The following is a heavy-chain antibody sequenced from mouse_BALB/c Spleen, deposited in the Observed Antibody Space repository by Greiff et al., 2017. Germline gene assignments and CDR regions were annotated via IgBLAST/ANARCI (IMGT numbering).Heavy chain of an antibody. CDR3: ARENGYFYFDY. Sequence: EVQGVESGGGLVQPGGSRKLSCAASGFTFSSFGMHWVRQAPEKGLEWVAYISSGSSTIYYADTVKGRFTISRDNPKNTLFLQMTSLRSEDTAMYYCARENGYFYFDYWGQGTTLTVSS. D-gene: IGHD2-3*01. CDR2: ISSGSSTI. V-gene: IGHV5-17*02. J-gene: IGHJ2*01. CDR1: GFTFSSFG.